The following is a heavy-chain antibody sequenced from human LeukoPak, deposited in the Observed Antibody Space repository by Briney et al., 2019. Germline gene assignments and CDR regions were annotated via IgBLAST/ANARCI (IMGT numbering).Heavy chain of an antibody. J-gene: IGHJ4*02. CDR1: GYSSTASD. CDR2: MNPDSGDT. Sequence: ASVKVSCKASGYSSTASDINWVRQATGQGLEWMGWMNPDSGDTGYAQKFQGRLTITRHTSINTAYMELSGLTSDDTAVYYCTRGWDYWGQGTLVTVSS. V-gene: IGHV1-8*03. CDR3: TRGWDY.